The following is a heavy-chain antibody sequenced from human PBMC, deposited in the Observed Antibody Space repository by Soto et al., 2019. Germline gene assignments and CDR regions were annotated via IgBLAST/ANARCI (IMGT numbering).Heavy chain of an antibody. CDR3: ARDRTGGYSSSSYLDV. CDR2: INPNSGGT. J-gene: IGHJ6*03. Sequence: ASVKVSCKASGYTFTGYYMHWVRQAPGQGLEWMGWINPNSGGTNYAQKFQGWVTMTRDTSISTAYMELSRLRSDDTAVYYCARDRTGGYSSSSYLDVWGKGTTVTVSS. D-gene: IGHD6-6*01. CDR1: GYTFTGYY. V-gene: IGHV1-2*04.